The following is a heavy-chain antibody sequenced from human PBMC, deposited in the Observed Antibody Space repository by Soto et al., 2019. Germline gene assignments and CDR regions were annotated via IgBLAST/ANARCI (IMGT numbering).Heavy chain of an antibody. CDR1: GGSISNYY. D-gene: IGHD3-3*01. CDR2: IHYSGST. Sequence: QVQLQESGPGLVKPSETLSLICTVSGGSISNYYWSWIRQPPGKGLEWIGYIHYSGSTKYNPSLKSRVTISADMSKNQFSLKLSSVTAVDTAVYYCARGHYDFWSGYFATIDYWGQGTLVTVSS. J-gene: IGHJ4*02. CDR3: ARGHYDFWSGYFATIDY. V-gene: IGHV4-59*08.